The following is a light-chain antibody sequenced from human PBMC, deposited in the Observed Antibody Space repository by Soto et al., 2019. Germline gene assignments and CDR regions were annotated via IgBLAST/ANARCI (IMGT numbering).Light chain of an antibody. CDR1: QSINSY. CDR3: QQSYSTPIT. CDR2: AAS. J-gene: IGKJ5*01. V-gene: IGKV1-39*01. Sequence: DIHITQFPSSLSASLGDIVTISFRASQSINSYLNWYQQEPGQAPKFMIYAASSLQSGVPSRFSGSGSGTDFTLTISSLQPEDFANYYCQQSYSTPITFGQGTRLEIK.